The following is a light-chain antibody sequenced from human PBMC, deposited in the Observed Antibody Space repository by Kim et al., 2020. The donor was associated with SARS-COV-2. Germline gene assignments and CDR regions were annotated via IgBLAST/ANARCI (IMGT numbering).Light chain of an antibody. CDR1: QSVRNN. Sequence: IVMTQSPATLSVSPGERVTLSCRASQSVRNNLAWYQHRPGQAPRLLIYGESTRATDVSARFSGSGSGTEFTLTIRSLQSEDLAVYYCQQYNDWPLLTFGGGTKVDIK. V-gene: IGKV3-15*01. CDR3: QQYNDWPLLT. J-gene: IGKJ4*01. CDR2: GES.